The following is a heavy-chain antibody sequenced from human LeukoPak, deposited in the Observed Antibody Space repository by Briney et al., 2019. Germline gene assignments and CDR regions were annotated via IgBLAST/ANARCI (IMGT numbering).Heavy chain of an antibody. CDR2: IYHSVST. CDR1: GASINIGGYA. CDR3: ARGYGTFDF. V-gene: IGHV4-30-2*01. Sequence: SHTLSLVRALAGASINIGGYAWSWIRQPPWKGLEWMGYIYHSVSTYYNPSLKSRVTMSVDRSKNHFSLKLNSVTAADTAVYYCARGYGTFDFWGQGILVTVSS. D-gene: IGHD5-18*01. J-gene: IGHJ4*02.